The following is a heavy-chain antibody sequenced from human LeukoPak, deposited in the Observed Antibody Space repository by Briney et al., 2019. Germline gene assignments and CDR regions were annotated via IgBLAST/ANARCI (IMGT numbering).Heavy chain of an antibody. V-gene: IGHV1-69-2*01. CDR3: ATGKGDYYYYVDV. CDR2: VDPEDGET. CDR1: GYTFTDYY. Sequence: ASVKVSCKVSGYTFTDYYMRWVQQAPGKGLEWMGLVDPEDGETIYAEKLQGRVTITADTSTDTAYMELSSLRSEDAAVYYCATGKGDYYYYVDVWGKGTTVTVSS. J-gene: IGHJ6*03.